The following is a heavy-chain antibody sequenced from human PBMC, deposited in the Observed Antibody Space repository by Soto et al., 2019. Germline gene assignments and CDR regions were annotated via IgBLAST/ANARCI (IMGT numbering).Heavy chain of an antibody. CDR1: GITFNNYA. Sequence: EVQLLESGGGLVQPGGSLRLSCAASGITFNNYALNWVRQAPGKGLEWVSGISGSGISTYYADFVKGRFTISRDNSKNTLYLPMDGLRADDTALYYCANDAGGGPTTLTSSFDYWGQGTLVTVSS. V-gene: IGHV3-23*01. CDR3: ANDAGGGPTTLTSSFDY. J-gene: IGHJ4*02. D-gene: IGHD1-1*01. CDR2: ISGSGIST.